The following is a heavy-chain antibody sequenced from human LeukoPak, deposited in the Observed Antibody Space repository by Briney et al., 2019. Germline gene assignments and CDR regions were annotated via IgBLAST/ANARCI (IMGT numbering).Heavy chain of an antibody. CDR1: GFTFGNYG. V-gene: IGHV3-74*01. CDR3: VRDWDHFDFDS. CDR2: IKGDGSHT. D-gene: IGHD3-9*01. Sequence: GGPLRLSWAASGFTFGNYGMHGVGRAQGKGLVWVSRIKGDGSHTIYADSVKGRFTISRDNAKNTLYLQMKSLRAEDTAVYYCVRDWDHFDFDSWGQGTLVTVSS. J-gene: IGHJ5*01.